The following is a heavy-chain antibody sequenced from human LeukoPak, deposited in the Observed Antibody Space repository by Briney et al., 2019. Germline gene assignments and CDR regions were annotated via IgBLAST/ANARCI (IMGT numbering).Heavy chain of an antibody. V-gene: IGHV5-51*01. Sequence: GESLKISCKGSGYSFTSYWIGWVRQMPGKGLEWMGIIYPGDSDTRYSPSFQGQVTISADKSISTAYLQWSSLKASDTAMYYCARHTPTTTVTTDPDYYYYYMDVWGKGTTVTVSS. CDR1: GYSFTSYW. CDR2: IYPGDSDT. J-gene: IGHJ6*03. D-gene: IGHD4-11*01. CDR3: ARHTPTTTVTTDPDYYYYYMDV.